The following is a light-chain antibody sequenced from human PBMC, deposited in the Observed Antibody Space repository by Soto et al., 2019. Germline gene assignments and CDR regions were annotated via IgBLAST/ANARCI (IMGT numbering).Light chain of an antibody. CDR2: SNS. CDR1: SSNIGSNT. J-gene: IGLJ3*02. CDR3: AAWDDSLNGPR. V-gene: IGLV1-44*01. Sequence: QSVLTQPPSASGTPGQRVTISCSGGSSNIGSNTVNWYQQLPGTAPKLLIYSNSQRPSGVPDRFSGSQSGTSASLAISGLQSEDEAGYYCAAWDDSLNGPRFGGGTKLTVL.